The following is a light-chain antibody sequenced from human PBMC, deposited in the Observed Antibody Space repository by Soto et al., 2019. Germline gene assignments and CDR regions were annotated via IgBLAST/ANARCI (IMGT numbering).Light chain of an antibody. J-gene: IGKJ2*01. V-gene: IGKV3-15*01. CDR3: QKYNTWPYT. CDR2: RAS. Sequence: EIVMTQSPATLSVSPGERATLSCRASQSVSNTLAWYQQKRGQAPRLLIYRASIRAPGIPARFSGGGSGTEFTLTISSLQSEDFAVYYCQKYNTWPYTFGQGTKLEIK. CDR1: QSVSNT.